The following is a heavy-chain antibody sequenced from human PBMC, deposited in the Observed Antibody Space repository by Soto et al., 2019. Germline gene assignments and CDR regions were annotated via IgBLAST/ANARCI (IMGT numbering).Heavy chain of an antibody. CDR1: GFTFTSCA. J-gene: IGHJ6*03. CDR2: ISYSGIST. CDR3: AKEHGAVPYYYYYMDV. V-gene: IGHV3-23*01. D-gene: IGHD3-3*01. Sequence: GGSLRLSCSASGFTFTSCAMSWVRQAPGKGLEWVSAISYSGISTYYADSVKGRFTISRDNSKNTLYLQMNSLRAEDTAVYYCAKEHGAVPYYYYYMDVWGKGTTVTVSS.